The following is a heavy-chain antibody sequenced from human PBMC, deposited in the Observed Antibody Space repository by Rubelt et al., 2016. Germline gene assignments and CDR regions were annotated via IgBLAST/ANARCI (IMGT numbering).Heavy chain of an antibody. CDR2: IKFDGTEK. Sequence: EVLLVEFGGGLVQPGGSLRLSCASSGFTFGTSWMNWVRQAPGQGPERVATIKFDGTEKYYLDSGKGRFTISRDNAKNSLDLQMNTLSAEDTAVYYCVRDVNWGRGTLVTVSS. J-gene: IGHJ4*01. CDR1: GFTFGTSW. CDR3: VRDVN. V-gene: IGHV3-7*03.